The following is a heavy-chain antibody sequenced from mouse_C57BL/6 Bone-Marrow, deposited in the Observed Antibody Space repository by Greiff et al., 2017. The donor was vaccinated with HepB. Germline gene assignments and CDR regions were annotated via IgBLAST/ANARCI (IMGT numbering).Heavy chain of an antibody. Sequence: EVQRVESGGGLVKPGGSLKLSCAASGFTFSSYAMSWVRQTPEKRLEWVATISDGGSYTYYPDNVKGRFTISRDNAKNNLYLQMSHLKSEDTAMYYCARAPYDYGSSPYWYFDVWGTGTTVTVSS. V-gene: IGHV5-4*01. CDR1: GFTFSSYA. D-gene: IGHD1-1*01. CDR3: ARAPYDYGSSPYWYFDV. CDR2: ISDGGSYT. J-gene: IGHJ1*03.